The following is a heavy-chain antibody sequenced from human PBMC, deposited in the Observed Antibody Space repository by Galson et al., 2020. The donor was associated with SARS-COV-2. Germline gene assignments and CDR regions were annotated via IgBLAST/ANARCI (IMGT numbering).Heavy chain of an antibody. V-gene: IGHV3-30*18. D-gene: IGHD3-10*01. J-gene: IGHJ4*02. Sequence: GESLKISCAASGFTFSSYGMHWVRQAPGKGLEWVAVISYDGSNKYYADSVKGRFTISRDNSKNTLYLQMNSLRAEDTAVYYCAKDREQLLLWFGELSPFDYWGQGTLVTVSS. CDR3: AKDREQLLLWFGELSPFDY. CDR2: ISYDGSNK. CDR1: GFTFSSYG.